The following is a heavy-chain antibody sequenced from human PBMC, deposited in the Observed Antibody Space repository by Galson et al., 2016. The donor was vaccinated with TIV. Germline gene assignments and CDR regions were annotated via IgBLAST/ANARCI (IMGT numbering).Heavy chain of an antibody. D-gene: IGHD3-16*01. CDR3: ARSYLGVGDPFDI. CDR2: ISYDASNK. V-gene: IGHV3-30*07. Sequence: SLRLSCAASEFTFSAYAMHWVRQAPGKGPEWVAIISYDASNKYYADSVKGRFTISRDNSKYTLYLQMNSLRAEDTAVYYCARSYLGVGDPFDIWGQGTVVTVSS. J-gene: IGHJ3*02. CDR1: EFTFSAYA.